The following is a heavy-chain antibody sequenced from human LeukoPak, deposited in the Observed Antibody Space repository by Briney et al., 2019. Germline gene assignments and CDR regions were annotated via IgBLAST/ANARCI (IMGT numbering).Heavy chain of an antibody. J-gene: IGHJ4*02. CDR2: INWNGGST. V-gene: IGHV3-20*04. D-gene: IGHD2-15*01. Sequence: PGGSLRLSCAASGFTFDDYGMDWVRQAPGKWLEWVSGINWNGGSTGYADSVKGRLTISRDNAKNSLYLQMNSLRAEDTALYYCARAGSGAWDYFDSWGQGTLVTVSS. CDR1: GFTFDDYG. CDR3: ARAGSGAWDYFDS.